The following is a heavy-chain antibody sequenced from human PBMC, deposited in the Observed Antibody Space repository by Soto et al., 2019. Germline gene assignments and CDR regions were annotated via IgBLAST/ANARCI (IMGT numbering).Heavy chain of an antibody. CDR2: ISGSGGST. CDR3: APPPPRIAAAGTVSA. CDR1: GFTFSSYA. J-gene: IGHJ4*02. Sequence: EVQLLESGGGLGQPGGSLRLSCAASGFTFSSYAMSWVRQAPGKGLEWVSAISGSGGSTYYADSVKGRFTISRDNSKHTLYLQMNSRRAEDTAVYYCAPPPPRIAAAGTVSAWGQGTLVTVSS. D-gene: IGHD6-13*01. V-gene: IGHV3-23*01.